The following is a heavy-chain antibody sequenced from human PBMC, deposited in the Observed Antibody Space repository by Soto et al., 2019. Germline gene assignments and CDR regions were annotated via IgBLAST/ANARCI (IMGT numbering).Heavy chain of an antibody. D-gene: IGHD5-12*01. CDR3: AKDSSGSLDY. CDR1: GFTFDAYN. CDR2: IRDNGGDT. Sequence: PGGSLRLSCAASGFTFDAYNMIWARLPPGKGLEFVSIIRDNGGDTSYADSVRGRFTISRDNSKNSLYLQMNSLRTEDTALYFCAKDSSGSLDYWGQGTLVTVSS. V-gene: IGHV3-43*01. J-gene: IGHJ4*02.